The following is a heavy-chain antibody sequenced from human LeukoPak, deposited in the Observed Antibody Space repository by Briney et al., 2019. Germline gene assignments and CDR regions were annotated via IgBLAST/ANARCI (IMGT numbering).Heavy chain of an antibody. D-gene: IGHD3-10*01. CDR3: APLPYGSGSPLD. CDR1: GYTLTELS. Sequence: ASVKVSCKVSGYTLTELSMHWVRQAPGKGLEWMGGFDPEDGGTIYAQKFQGRVTMTEDTSTDTAYMELSSLRSEDTAVYYCAPLPYGSGSPLDWGQGTLVTVSS. J-gene: IGHJ4*02. CDR2: FDPEDGGT. V-gene: IGHV1-24*01.